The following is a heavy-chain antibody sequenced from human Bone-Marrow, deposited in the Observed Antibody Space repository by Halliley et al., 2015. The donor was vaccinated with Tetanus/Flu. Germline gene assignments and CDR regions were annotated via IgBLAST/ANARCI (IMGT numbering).Heavy chain of an antibody. Sequence: SLRLSCAASGFTVSNNYMNWVRQAPGKGLEWVSLIYSGGTTHYADSVKGRFTISRDNSRNTLYLQMNSLRAEDTAIYYRAKIPTQYCSGGSCYGQYFQQWGQGTQVTVSS. J-gene: IGHJ1*01. D-gene: IGHD2-15*01. CDR2: IYSGGTT. CDR3: AKIPTQYCSGGSCYGQYFQQ. CDR1: GFTVSNNY. V-gene: IGHV3-53*01.